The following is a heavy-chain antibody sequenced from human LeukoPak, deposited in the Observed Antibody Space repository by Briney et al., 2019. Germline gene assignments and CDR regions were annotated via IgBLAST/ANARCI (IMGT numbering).Heavy chain of an antibody. CDR1: GFTFSSYG. J-gene: IGHJ5*02. CDR3: ARDGYCSGGSCRRGGWFDP. Sequence: PGGSLRLSCAASGFTFSSYGMHWVRQAPGKGLEWVAVIWYDGSNKYYADSVKGRFTISRDNSKNTLYLQMNSLRAEDTAVYYCARDGYCSGGSCRRGGWFDPWGQGTLATVSS. V-gene: IGHV3-33*01. D-gene: IGHD2-15*01. CDR2: IWYDGSNK.